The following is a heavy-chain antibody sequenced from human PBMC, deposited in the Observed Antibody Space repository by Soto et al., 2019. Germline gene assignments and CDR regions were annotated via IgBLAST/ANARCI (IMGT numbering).Heavy chain of an antibody. CDR3: ASSLETFYTSSGYFHP. V-gene: IGHV4-59*01. CDR1: GGSMNGYY. Sequence: QVQLQESGPGLVKPSETLPLTCTVSGGSMNGYYWSWIRQPPGKGLEWIAYIDYSGNTRYNPSLKSRVTISVDTSKSQFSLRLNSVTTADTAVYYCASSLETFYTSSGYFHPWGQGTLVTVSS. J-gene: IGHJ1*01. D-gene: IGHD3-10*01. CDR2: IDYSGNT.